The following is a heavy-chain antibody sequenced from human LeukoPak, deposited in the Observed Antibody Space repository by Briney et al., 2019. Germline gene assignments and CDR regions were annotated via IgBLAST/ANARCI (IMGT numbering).Heavy chain of an antibody. J-gene: IGHJ4*02. Sequence: GGSLRLSCAASGFSFSDFYTSWIRQAPGKGLEWISHISGSGDSKFYADSVKGRLTISRDNPEKSLYLQMNNLRVEDTAVYYCARRAYSDFFFDSWGQGILVTVSS. D-gene: IGHD4-11*01. CDR2: ISGSGDSK. CDR3: ARRAYSDFFFDS. V-gene: IGHV3-11*01. CDR1: GFSFSDFY.